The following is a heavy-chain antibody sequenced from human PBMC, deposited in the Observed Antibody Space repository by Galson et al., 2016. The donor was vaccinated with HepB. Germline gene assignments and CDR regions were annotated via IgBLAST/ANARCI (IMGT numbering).Heavy chain of an antibody. V-gene: IGHV1-46*01. J-gene: IGHJ6*02. D-gene: IGHD5-24*01. CDR1: GYTFSSYP. Sequence: CKASGYTFSSYPIHWVRQAPGQGLEWMGIITPDNGNTVYAQKFQGSVTMTSDTSTSTVYMEVSSLRSEHTAVYYCARGKERWVQYNYYFGMDVWGQGTTVTVSS. CDR3: ARGKERWVQYNYYFGMDV. CDR2: ITPDNGNT.